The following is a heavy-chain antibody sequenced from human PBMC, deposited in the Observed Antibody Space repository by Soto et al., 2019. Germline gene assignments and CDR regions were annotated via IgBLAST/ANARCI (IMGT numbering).Heavy chain of an antibody. D-gene: IGHD2-2*01. J-gene: IGHJ6*03. Sequence: QVQLQESGPGLVKPSQTLSLTCTVSGGSISSGGYYWSWIRQHPGKGLERIGYIYYSGSTYYNPSLKSRVTISVDTSQNQFSLKLSSVTAADTAVYYCARVVSTNYYYYYYMDVWGKGTTVTVSS. CDR2: IYYSGST. CDR1: GGSISSGGYY. CDR3: ARVVSTNYYYYYYMDV. V-gene: IGHV4-31*03.